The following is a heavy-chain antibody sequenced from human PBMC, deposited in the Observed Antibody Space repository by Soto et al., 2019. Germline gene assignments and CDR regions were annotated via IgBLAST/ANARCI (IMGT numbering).Heavy chain of an antibody. Sequence: GGSLRLSCAASGFTFSSYWMSWVRQAPGKGLEWVANIKQDGSEKYYVDSVKGRFTISRDNAKNSLYLQMNSLRAEDTAVYYCARYCSSTSCYYALDIWCQGTMVTVSS. V-gene: IGHV3-7*01. CDR1: GFTFSSYW. CDR2: IKQDGSEK. CDR3: ARYCSSTSCYYALDI. J-gene: IGHJ3*02. D-gene: IGHD2-2*01.